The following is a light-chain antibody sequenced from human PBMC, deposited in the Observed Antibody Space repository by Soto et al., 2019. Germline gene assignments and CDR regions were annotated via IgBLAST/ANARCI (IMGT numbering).Light chain of an antibody. Sequence: EIVLTQSPGTLSLSPGERATLSCRASQSVRNTYLAWYQQKPGQAPRLLIYAASSRATGIPARFSGSGSATDFTLTSSRLEPEDFAVYYCQQYSSSRWTFGQGNKVEI. V-gene: IGKV3-20*01. J-gene: IGKJ1*01. CDR3: QQYSSSRWT. CDR2: AAS. CDR1: QSVRNTY.